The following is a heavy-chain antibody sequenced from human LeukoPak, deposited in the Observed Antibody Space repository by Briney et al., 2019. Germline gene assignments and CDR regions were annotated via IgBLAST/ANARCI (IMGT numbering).Heavy chain of an antibody. CDR2: IRYDGSNK. Sequence: GGSLRLSCAASGFTFSSYGMHWVRQAPGKGLEWVAFIRYDGSNKYYADSVKGRFTISRDNSKNTLYLQMNSLRAEDTAVYYCANMTQYCSSTSCSRDYWGQGTLVTVSS. CDR3: ANMTQYCSSTSCSRDY. J-gene: IGHJ4*02. D-gene: IGHD2-2*01. V-gene: IGHV3-30*02. CDR1: GFTFSSYG.